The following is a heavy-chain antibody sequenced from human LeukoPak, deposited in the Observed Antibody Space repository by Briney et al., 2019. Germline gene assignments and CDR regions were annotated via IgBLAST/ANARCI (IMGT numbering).Heavy chain of an antibody. D-gene: IGHD5-18*01. CDR3: AHVLVDTAMVTSGFDY. Sequence: SGPTLVNPTQTLTLTCTFSGFSLSTRGVGVGWIRQPPVKALEWLALIYWNDDKRYSPSLKSRLTITKDTSKNQVVLTMTNMDPVDTATYYCAHVLVDTAMVTSGFDYWGQGTLVTVSS. CDR1: GFSLSTRGVG. V-gene: IGHV2-5*01. J-gene: IGHJ4*02. CDR2: IYWNDDK.